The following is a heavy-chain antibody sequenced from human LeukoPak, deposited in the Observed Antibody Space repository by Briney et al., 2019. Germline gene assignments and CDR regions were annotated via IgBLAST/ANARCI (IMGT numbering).Heavy chain of an antibody. D-gene: IGHD1-26*01. Sequence: SETLSLTCTVSVGSISGYFWSWVRQAPGTWMDWLGHIYSSGATNYNPSLRSRVTISVDTSKNQFSLKLRSITAADTAVYYCARAQYSGSCFDYWGQGALVTVSS. CDR2: IYSSGAT. CDR1: VGSISGYF. J-gene: IGHJ4*02. V-gene: IGHV4-59*13. CDR3: ARAQYSGSCFDY.